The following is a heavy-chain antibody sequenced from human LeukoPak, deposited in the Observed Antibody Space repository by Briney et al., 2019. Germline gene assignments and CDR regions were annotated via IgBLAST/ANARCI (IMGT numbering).Heavy chain of an antibody. Sequence: SETLSLTCSVSGGSISSYHWSWIRQPAGKGLEWVGRIYTSGSTNYNPSLKSRVTISVDKSKNQFSLKLDSVTAADTAVYYCARDYRVIYGPEGFDPWGQGTLVTVSS. V-gene: IGHV4-4*07. D-gene: IGHD2/OR15-2a*01. J-gene: IGHJ5*02. CDR2: IYTSGST. CDR3: ARDYRVIYGPEGFDP. CDR1: GGSISSYH.